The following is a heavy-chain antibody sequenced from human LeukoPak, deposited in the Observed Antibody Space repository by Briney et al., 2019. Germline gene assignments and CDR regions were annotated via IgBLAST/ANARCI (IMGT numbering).Heavy chain of an antibody. J-gene: IGHJ4*02. V-gene: IGHV1-69*01. CDR2: ITPMFGTA. D-gene: IGHD3-22*01. CDR1: GGTFSRYA. Sequence: SVKVSCKASGGTFSRYAISWVRQAPGQGLEWMGGITPMFGTANYAQKFQGRVTSADESTRTAYMELKSLKFEDTAVYYCARDAAVHDSGAYYYLWWGQGTLVTVSS. CDR3: ARDAAVHDSGAYYYLW.